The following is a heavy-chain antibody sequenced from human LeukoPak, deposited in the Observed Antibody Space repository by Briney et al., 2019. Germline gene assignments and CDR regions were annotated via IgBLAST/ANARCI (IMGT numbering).Heavy chain of an antibody. CDR3: ARNTPYYFDY. J-gene: IGHJ4*02. CDR1: GYTCTSYG. Sequence: ATVKVSCKASGYTCTSYGISWVRQAPGLGLVWMGWISAYNGNTNYAQKLQGRVTMTTDTSTSTAYMELRSLRSDDTAVYYCARNTPYYFDYWGQGTLVTVSS. CDR2: ISAYNGNT. V-gene: IGHV1-18*01. D-gene: IGHD2-2*02.